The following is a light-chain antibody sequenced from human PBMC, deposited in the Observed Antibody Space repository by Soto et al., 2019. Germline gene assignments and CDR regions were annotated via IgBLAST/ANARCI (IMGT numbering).Light chain of an antibody. Sequence: IVLTQSPGTLSLSPGERATLSCRASQSVSSYLAWYQQKPGQPPRLLIYAASSRATGIPDRFSGSGSGTDFTLTISRLEPEDFAVYYCQQYDSSPWTFGQGTKVDIK. CDR1: QSVSSY. V-gene: IGKV3-20*01. CDR2: AAS. CDR3: QQYDSSPWT. J-gene: IGKJ1*01.